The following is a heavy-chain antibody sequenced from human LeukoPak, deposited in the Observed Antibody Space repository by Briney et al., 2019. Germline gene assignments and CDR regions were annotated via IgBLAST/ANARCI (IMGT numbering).Heavy chain of an antibody. CDR3: ARVPPTHDGVYFFDN. Sequence: ASVKVSCKASGYTFTGYYMHWVRKAPGQGLEWMGWINPNSGGTNYAQKFQGRVTMTRDTSISTAYMELNTLTSDDTAAYYCARVPPTHDGVYFFDNWGHETLVTCSS. V-gene: IGHV1-2*02. CDR2: INPNSGGT. J-gene: IGHJ4*01. D-gene: IGHD6-13*01. CDR1: GYTFTGYY.